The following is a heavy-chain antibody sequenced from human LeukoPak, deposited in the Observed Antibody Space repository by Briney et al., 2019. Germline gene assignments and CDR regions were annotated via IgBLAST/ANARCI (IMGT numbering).Heavy chain of an antibody. CDR3: ARVGSPSIGDAFDI. CDR2: IKQDESEK. CDR1: GFTFNNAW. J-gene: IGHJ3*02. Sequence: GGSLRLSCAASGFTFNNAWMSWVRQAPGKGLEWVASIKQDESEKQYVDSVKGRFTISRDSAKNSLYLRMNSLRAEDTAVYYCARVGSPSIGDAFDIWGQGTMVTVSS. V-gene: IGHV3-7*01. D-gene: IGHD3-10*01.